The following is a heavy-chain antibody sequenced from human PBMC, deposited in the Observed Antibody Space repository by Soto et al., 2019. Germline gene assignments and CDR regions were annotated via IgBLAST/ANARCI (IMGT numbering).Heavy chain of an antibody. D-gene: IGHD3-10*01. V-gene: IGHV4-61*01. Sequence: PXGTLSLTCTVSGGSVSSGSYYWSWIRQPPGKGLEWIGYIYYSGSTNYNPSLKSRVTISVDTSKNQFSLKLSSVTAADTAVYYCARIYGSGSYFYYYGMDVWGQGTTVTVSS. CDR1: GGSVSSGSYY. J-gene: IGHJ6*02. CDR3: ARIYGSGSYFYYYGMDV. CDR2: IYYSGST.